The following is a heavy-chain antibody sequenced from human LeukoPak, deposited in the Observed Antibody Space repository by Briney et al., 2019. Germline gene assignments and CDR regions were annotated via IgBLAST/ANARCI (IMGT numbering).Heavy chain of an antibody. CDR2: ISYDGSNK. CDR3: ARGPPMVRGVKFDY. J-gene: IGHJ4*02. CDR1: GFTFSSYA. Sequence: GGSLGLSCAASGFTFSSYAMHWVRQAPGKGLEWVAVISYDGSNKYYADSVKGRFTISRDNSKNTLYLQMNSLKAEDTAVYYCARGPPMVRGVKFDYWGQGTLVTVSS. D-gene: IGHD3-10*01. V-gene: IGHV3-30*04.